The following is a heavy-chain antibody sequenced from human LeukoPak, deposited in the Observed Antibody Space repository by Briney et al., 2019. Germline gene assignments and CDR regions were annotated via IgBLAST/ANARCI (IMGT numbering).Heavy chain of an antibody. D-gene: IGHD2-15*01. Sequence: GESLKISCKGSGYSFTSYWIGWVRQMPGKGLEWMGIIYPGDSDTRYSPSFQGQVTISADKSISTAYLQWSSLKASDTAMYYCATTGGSLCSGGSCYGAAFDYWGQGTLVTVSS. CDR3: ATTGGSLCSGGSCYGAAFDY. V-gene: IGHV5-51*01. J-gene: IGHJ4*02. CDR1: GYSFTSYW. CDR2: IYPGDSDT.